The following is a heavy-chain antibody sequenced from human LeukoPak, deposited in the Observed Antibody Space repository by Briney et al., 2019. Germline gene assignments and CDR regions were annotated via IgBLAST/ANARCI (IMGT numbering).Heavy chain of an antibody. CDR1: GFTFSSYS. Sequence: PGGSLRLSCAASGFTFSSYSLNWVRQAPGKGLEWVSYITSSSSPLHYADSVKGRFTISRDNAKNSLYLQMHSLRAEDTAVYYCARGSKDYRPRIAARPSLEIDYWGQGTLVTVSS. D-gene: IGHD6-6*01. CDR2: ITSSSSPL. J-gene: IGHJ4*02. CDR3: ARGSKDYRPRIAARPSLEIDY. V-gene: IGHV3-48*04.